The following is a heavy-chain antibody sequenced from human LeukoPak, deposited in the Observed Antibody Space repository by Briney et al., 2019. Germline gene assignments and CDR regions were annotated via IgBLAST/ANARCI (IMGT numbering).Heavy chain of an antibody. CDR3: ARASDSGIYCSSTSCSNYYYTDV. CDR1: GYTFTGYY. Sequence: GASVKVSCKASGYTFTGYYMHWVRQAPGQGLEWMGWISAYNGNTNYAQKLQGRVTMTTDTSTSTAYMELRSLRSDDTAVYYRARASDSGIYCSSTSCSNYYYTDVWGKGTTVTVSS. V-gene: IGHV1-18*04. D-gene: IGHD2-2*01. CDR2: ISAYNGNT. J-gene: IGHJ6*03.